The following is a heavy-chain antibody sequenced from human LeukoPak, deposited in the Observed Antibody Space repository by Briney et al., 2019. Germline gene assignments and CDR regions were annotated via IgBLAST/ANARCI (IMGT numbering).Heavy chain of an antibody. J-gene: IGHJ4*02. CDR3: ARSEPSFYFDS. Sequence: SGTLSLTCAVSGGSLSSSNFWSGVRQPPGKGREWIGEIYHSGSTNYNPSLKSRVTISVDKSKNQFSLLLSSVTAADTAVYYCARSEPSFYFDSWGQGTLVTVSS. CDR2: IYHSGST. CDR1: GGSLSSSNF. V-gene: IGHV4-4*02.